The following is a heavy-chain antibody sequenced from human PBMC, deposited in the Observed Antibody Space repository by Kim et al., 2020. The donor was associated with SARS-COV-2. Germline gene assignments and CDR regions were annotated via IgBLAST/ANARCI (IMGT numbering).Heavy chain of an antibody. CDR1: GYTFTGYY. D-gene: IGHD5-18*01. CDR3: AREGYGDYYYYGMDV. V-gene: IGHV1-2*02. CDR2: INPNSGGT. J-gene: IGHJ6*02. Sequence: ASVKVSCKASGYTFTGYYMHWVRQAHGQGLEWMGCINPNSGGTNYAQKFQGRVTMTRDTSISTAYMELSRLRSDDTAVYYCAREGYGDYYYYGMDVWGQGTTVTVSS.